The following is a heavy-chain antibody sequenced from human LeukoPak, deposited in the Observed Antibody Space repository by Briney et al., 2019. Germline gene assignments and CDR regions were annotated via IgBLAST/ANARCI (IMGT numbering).Heavy chain of an antibody. Sequence: PSETLSLTCTVSGGSISSGDYYWSWIRQPPGKGLEWIGYIYHSGSTYSNPSLKSRVTISVDMSKNQFSLKLSSVTAADTAVYYCARIEAVTRGYNHAYYFDYWGQGTLVTVSS. D-gene: IGHD5-18*01. CDR1: GGSISSGDYY. CDR2: IYHSGST. CDR3: ARIEAVTRGYNHAYYFDY. V-gene: IGHV4-30-4*01. J-gene: IGHJ4*02.